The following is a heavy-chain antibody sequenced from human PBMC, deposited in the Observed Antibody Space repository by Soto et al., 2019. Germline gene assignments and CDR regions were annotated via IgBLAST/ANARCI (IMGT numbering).Heavy chain of an antibody. CDR2: FDPEDGET. V-gene: IGHV1-24*01. CDR3: ATRGLALEDDAFDI. CDR1: GYTLTELS. D-gene: IGHD1-1*01. Sequence: ASVNVSCKVSGYTLTELSMHWVRQAPGKGLEWMGGFDPEDGETIYAQKFQGRVTMTEDTSTDTAYMELSSLRSEDTAVYYCATRGLALEDDAFDIWGQGTMVTVSS. J-gene: IGHJ3*02.